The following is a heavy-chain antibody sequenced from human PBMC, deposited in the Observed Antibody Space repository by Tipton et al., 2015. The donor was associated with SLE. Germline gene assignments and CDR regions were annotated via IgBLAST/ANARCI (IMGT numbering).Heavy chain of an antibody. CDR1: GGSFSSHY. J-gene: IGHJ3*02. D-gene: IGHD3-22*01. CDR3: AREAENDSSGGIDAFDI. Sequence: TLSLTCTVSGGSFSSHYWSWIRQPPGKGLEWSGYIYYSGSTNYNPSLKSRVTISVDTSKNQFSLKLSSVTAADTAVYYCAREAENDSSGGIDAFDIWGQGTMVTVSS. V-gene: IGHV4-59*11. CDR2: IYYSGST.